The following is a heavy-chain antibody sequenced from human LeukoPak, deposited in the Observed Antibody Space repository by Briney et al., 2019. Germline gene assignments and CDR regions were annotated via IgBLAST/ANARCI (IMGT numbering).Heavy chain of an antibody. V-gene: IGHV4-59*08. CDR3: ARRPFYGSGSSTYYYGMDV. J-gene: IGHJ6*02. D-gene: IGHD3-10*01. CDR1: GGSINSFY. Sequence: PSETLSLTCTVSGGSINSFYWTWIRQPAGKGLEWIGRIYYSGSTNYNPSLKSRVTISIDTSKNQFSLKLSSVTAADTAVYYCARRPFYGSGSSTYYYGMDVWGQGTTVTVSS. CDR2: IYYSGST.